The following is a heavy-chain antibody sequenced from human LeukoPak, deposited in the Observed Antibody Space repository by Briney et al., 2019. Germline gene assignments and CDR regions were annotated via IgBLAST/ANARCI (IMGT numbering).Heavy chain of an antibody. D-gene: IGHD2-2*01. V-gene: IGHV3-7*01. J-gene: IGHJ6*03. CDR2: LKQDGGEK. CDR3: AREKEGYCSRTSCYLDYYYYYMDV. Sequence: PGGSLRLSCAASGFTFSNYWMSWVRQAPGKGLEWVANLKQDGGEKYYVDSVKGRFTISRDNAKNSVYLQMNSLRAEDTAVYYCAREKEGYCSRTSCYLDYYYYYMDVWGKGTTVTISS. CDR1: GFTFSNYW.